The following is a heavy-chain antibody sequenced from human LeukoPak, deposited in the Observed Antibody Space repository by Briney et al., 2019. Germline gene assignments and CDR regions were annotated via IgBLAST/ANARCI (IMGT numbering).Heavy chain of an antibody. J-gene: IGHJ3*02. CDR1: GFTFGSYS. V-gene: IGHV3-21*01. D-gene: IGHD7-27*01. Sequence: GGSLRLSCAASGFTFGSYSMNWVRQAPGKGLEWVSSISSGSSYIYYADSVKGRFTISRDNAKNSLYLQMTSLRAEDTAVYYCARGTNWGGDDAFDIWGQGTMVTVSS. CDR3: ARGTNWGGDDAFDI. CDR2: ISSGSSYI.